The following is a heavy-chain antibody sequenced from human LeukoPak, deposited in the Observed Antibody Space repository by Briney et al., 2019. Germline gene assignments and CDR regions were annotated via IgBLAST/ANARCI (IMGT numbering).Heavy chain of an antibody. J-gene: IGHJ4*02. Sequence: GGSLRLSCAASGFTFSSYAMRWVPQAPGKGLEWVSAISGSGGSTYYADSVKGRLTISRDNSKNTLYLQMNSLRAEDTAVYYCAKDRAYGSGIPGYWGQGTLVTVSS. CDR3: AKDRAYGSGIPGY. CDR1: GFTFSSYA. CDR2: ISGSGGST. V-gene: IGHV3-23*01. D-gene: IGHD3-10*01.